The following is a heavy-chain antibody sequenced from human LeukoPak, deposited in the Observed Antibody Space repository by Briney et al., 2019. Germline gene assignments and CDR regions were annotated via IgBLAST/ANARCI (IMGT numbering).Heavy chain of an antibody. J-gene: IGHJ4*02. D-gene: IGHD3-10*01. Sequence: GGSLRLSCAASGFTFSSYWMSWVRQAPGEGLEWVANIKKDGSEKYYADSVKGRFTISRDNSKNTLYLQMNSLRAEDTAVYYCAKLPIFGELLSGFDYWGQGTLVTVSS. V-gene: IGHV3-7*01. CDR3: AKLPIFGELLSGFDY. CDR2: IKKDGSEK. CDR1: GFTFSSYW.